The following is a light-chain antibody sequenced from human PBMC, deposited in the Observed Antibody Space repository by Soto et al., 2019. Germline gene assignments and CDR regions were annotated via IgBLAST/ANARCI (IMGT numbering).Light chain of an antibody. CDR1: QSLLHRNGYNY. CDR3: MQALQTPYT. Sequence: DIVMTQSPLSLPVTPGEPASISCRSSQSLLHRNGYNYLDWYLQKPGQSPQLLIYLGSNRASGVPDRFSGSGPGTDFTLKISRVEAEDVGVYYCMQALQTPYTFGQGTKPEIK. J-gene: IGKJ2*01. V-gene: IGKV2-28*01. CDR2: LGS.